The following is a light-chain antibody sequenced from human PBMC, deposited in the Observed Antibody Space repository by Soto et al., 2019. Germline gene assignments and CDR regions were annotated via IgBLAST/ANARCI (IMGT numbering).Light chain of an antibody. CDR1: QAVSSNY. V-gene: IGKV3-20*01. CDR2: GAS. J-gene: IGKJ5*01. Sequence: ALTQSPGTLSSSPGERATLSCRTSQAVSSNYLAWYQQKPGQAPRLLIYGASSRATGIPDRFSGSGSGTDFTLTISRLEPEDFTVYYCQQYGSSPPITFGQGTRPEIK. CDR3: QQYGSSPPIT.